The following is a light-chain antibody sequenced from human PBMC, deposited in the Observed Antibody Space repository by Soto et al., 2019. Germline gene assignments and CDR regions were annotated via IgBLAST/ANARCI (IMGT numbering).Light chain of an antibody. Sequence: EIVLTQSPGTLSLSPGERATLSCRASQRISSSYLAWYQHTPGQAPRLLIYDASSRATGIPDRFSGSGSGTDFTLTISRLEPEDFAVYYCQQYGSSPFTFGPGTKVDIK. V-gene: IGKV3-20*01. J-gene: IGKJ3*01. CDR3: QQYGSSPFT. CDR1: QRISSSY. CDR2: DAS.